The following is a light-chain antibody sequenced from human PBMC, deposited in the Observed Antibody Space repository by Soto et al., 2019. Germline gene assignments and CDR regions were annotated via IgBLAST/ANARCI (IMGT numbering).Light chain of an antibody. Sequence: QSALTQPASVSGSPGQSITISCTGTSSDVGSYNLVSWYQQHPGKAPKLMIYEGSKRTSGVSNRFSGSKSSNTASLTISGLQAEDEADYYCCSYAGSSTLVFGGGTKLTVL. J-gene: IGLJ2*01. CDR3: CSYAGSSTLV. V-gene: IGLV2-23*01. CDR1: SSDVGSYNL. CDR2: EGS.